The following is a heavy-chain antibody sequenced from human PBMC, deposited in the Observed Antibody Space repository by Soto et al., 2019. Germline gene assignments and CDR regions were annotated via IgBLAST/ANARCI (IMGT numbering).Heavy chain of an antibody. CDR2: IYWDDDK. J-gene: IGHJ5*02. CDR3: AHSLGYCSGGSCYTRHNWFDP. Sequence: QITLKESGPTLVKPTQTLTLTYTFSGFSLSTSGVGVGWIRQPPGKALEWLALIYWDDDKRYSPSLKSRLTITKDTSKNQVVLTMTNMDPVDTATYYCAHSLGYCSGGSCYTRHNWFDPWGQGTLVTVSS. V-gene: IGHV2-5*02. D-gene: IGHD2-15*01. CDR1: GFSLSTSGVG.